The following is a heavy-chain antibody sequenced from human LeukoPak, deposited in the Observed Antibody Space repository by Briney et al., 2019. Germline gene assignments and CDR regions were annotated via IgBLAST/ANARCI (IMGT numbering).Heavy chain of an antibody. D-gene: IGHD1-26*01. CDR2: IYYSGST. J-gene: IGHJ4*02. Sequence: SSETLSLTRTVSGGSISSSSYYWGWIRQPPGKGLEWIGSIYYSGSTYYNPSLKSRVTISVDTSKNQFSLKLSSVTAADTAVYYCARGVVVGAIIWGQGTLVTVSS. V-gene: IGHV4-39*07. CDR3: ARGVVVGAII. CDR1: GGSISSSSYY.